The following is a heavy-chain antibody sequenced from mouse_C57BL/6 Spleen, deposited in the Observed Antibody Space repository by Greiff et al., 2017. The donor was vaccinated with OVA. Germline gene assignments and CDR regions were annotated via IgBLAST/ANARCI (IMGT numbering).Heavy chain of an antibody. CDR1: GYTFTSYW. CDR2: IDPSDSYT. V-gene: IGHV1-50*01. CDR3: ARNSVVANYAMDY. D-gene: IGHD1-1*01. J-gene: IGHJ4*01. Sequence: QVQLQQPGAELVKPGASVKLSCKASGYTFTSYWMQWVKQRPGQGLEWIGEIDPSDSYTNYNQKFKGKATLTLDTSSSTAYMQLSSLTSEDSAVYYCARNSVVANYAMDYWGQGTSVTVSS.